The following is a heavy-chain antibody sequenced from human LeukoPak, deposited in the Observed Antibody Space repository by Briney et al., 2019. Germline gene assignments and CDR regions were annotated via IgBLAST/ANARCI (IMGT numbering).Heavy chain of an antibody. J-gene: IGHJ4*02. CDR3: AREGYSSGWYYFDY. CDR1: GFTFSGYA. D-gene: IGHD6-19*01. CDR2: IGYDGSNI. Sequence: GRSLTLSCAASGFTFSGYAMHWVRQAPGKGLEWLAFIGYDGSNIYYADSVKGRFTISRDNSKNTLYLQMNSLRAEDTAVYYCAREGYSSGWYYFDYWGQGTLVTVSS. V-gene: IGHV3-30*04.